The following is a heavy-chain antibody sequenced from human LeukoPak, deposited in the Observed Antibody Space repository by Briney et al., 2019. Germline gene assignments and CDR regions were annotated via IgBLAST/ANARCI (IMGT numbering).Heavy chain of an antibody. Sequence: PGGSLRLSCAAPGFTFDDYGMSWVRQAPGKGLEWVSAISGSGGSTYYADSVKGRFTISRDNSKNTLYLQMNSLRAEDTAVYYCASGKTYSSGWYFGNYWGQGTLVTVSS. CDR3: ASGKTYSSGWYFGNY. J-gene: IGHJ4*02. V-gene: IGHV3-23*01. D-gene: IGHD6-19*01. CDR2: ISGSGGST. CDR1: GFTFDDYG.